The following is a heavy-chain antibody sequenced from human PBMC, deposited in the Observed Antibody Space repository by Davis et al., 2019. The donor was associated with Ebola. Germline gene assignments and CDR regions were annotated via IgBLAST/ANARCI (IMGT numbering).Heavy chain of an antibody. V-gene: IGHV1-2*02. CDR1: GYIFTDYY. CDR3: ARESSIAARRGREYFQH. J-gene: IGHJ1*01. Sequence: ASVKVSCKASGYIFTDYYMHWVRQAPGQGLEWMGWINPNSGGTNYAQKFQGRVTMTRDTSISTAYMELSRLRSDDTAVYYCARESSIAARRGREYFQHWGQGTLVTVSS. CDR2: INPNSGGT. D-gene: IGHD6-6*01.